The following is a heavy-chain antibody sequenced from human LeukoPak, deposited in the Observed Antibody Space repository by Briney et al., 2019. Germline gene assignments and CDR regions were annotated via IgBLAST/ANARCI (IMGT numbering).Heavy chain of an antibody. Sequence: SDTLSLICTVSGGSLIIYYWSWIPQPAGKGLEWIVRLYAGGAPNYNPSVKSRVIISVDTCNNQFSLKLTSVTAADTAVYFCARERVGGSESSGWYNRHYHMDVWGKGTAVIVSS. CDR3: ARERVGGSESSGWYNRHYHMDV. CDR1: GGSLIIYY. D-gene: IGHD6-19*01. V-gene: IGHV4-4*07. CDR2: LYAGGAP. J-gene: IGHJ6*03.